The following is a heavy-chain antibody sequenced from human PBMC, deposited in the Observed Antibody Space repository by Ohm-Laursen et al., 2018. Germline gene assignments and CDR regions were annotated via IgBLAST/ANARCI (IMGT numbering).Heavy chain of an antibody. CDR3: ARDAQLWLFDY. D-gene: IGHD5-18*01. CDR1: GFTFTAYG. V-gene: IGHV3-33*01. Sequence: SLRLSCAASGFTFTAYGFHWVRQAPGKGLEWVAVIWSDGSKTYYADSVKGRFTISRDNSKNTVSLQMNSLRAEDTAVYYCARDAQLWLFDYWGQGPLVTVS. J-gene: IGHJ4*02. CDR2: IWSDGSKT.